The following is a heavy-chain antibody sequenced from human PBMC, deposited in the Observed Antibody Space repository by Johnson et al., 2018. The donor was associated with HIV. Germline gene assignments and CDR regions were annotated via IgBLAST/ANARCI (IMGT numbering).Heavy chain of an antibody. Sequence: MKWVRQTPGMGLEWVSYLSGRGRSIYYGASMKGRLTISRDNSKNTLFLQMNSLRAEDTAVYYCAKGSGWYSAFGIWGQGTMVTVSS. J-gene: IGHJ3*02. D-gene: IGHD6-19*01. CDR3: AKGSGWYSAFGI. V-gene: IGHV3-23*01. CDR2: LSGRGRSI.